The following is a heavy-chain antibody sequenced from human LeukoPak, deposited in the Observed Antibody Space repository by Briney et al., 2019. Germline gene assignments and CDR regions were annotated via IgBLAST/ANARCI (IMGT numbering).Heavy chain of an antibody. CDR3: ARQFLVGSTFHAFDL. CDR1: VVSMNGYY. D-gene: IGHD1-26*01. Sequence: PSETLSLTCSVSVVSMNGYYWSWLRQSAGNRLEWIGHVDSSGNTNYNPSFESRVTMSVDTSKKQFSLKLTSVTAADMAVYFCARQFLVGSTFHAFDLWGQGTRVTVSS. CDR2: VDSSGNT. V-gene: IGHV4-4*07. J-gene: IGHJ3*01.